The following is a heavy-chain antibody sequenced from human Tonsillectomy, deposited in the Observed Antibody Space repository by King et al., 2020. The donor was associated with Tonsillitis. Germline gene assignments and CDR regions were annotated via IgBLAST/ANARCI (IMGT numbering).Heavy chain of an antibody. V-gene: IGHV1-8*01. D-gene: IGHD3-22*01. CDR1: GYTFTSYD. CDR3: ARTTHSYDSGGYVY. Sequence: VQLVQSGAEVKKPGASVKVSCKASGYTFTSYDINWVRQATGQGLEWMGWMNPNSGNTGCAQKFHGRVTMTRNTSISTAYMELSSLTSEDTAVYYCARTTHSYDSGGYVYWGQGPLVTVSS. CDR2: MNPNSGNT. J-gene: IGHJ4*02.